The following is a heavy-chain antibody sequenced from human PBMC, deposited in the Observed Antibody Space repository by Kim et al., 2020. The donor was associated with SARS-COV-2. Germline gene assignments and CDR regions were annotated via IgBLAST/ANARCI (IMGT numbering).Heavy chain of an antibody. CDR3: AKGHGLYCYGLGSAFDY. D-gene: IGHD3-10*01. V-gene: IGHV3-23*01. CDR2: IWGSAAAT. J-gene: IGHJ4*01. Sequence: GGSLRLSCAASGLTFSSYAMLWVRQAPGKGLEWVSLIWGSAAATEYADSVKGRFTISRDNSKNTLYLQMNSLRAEDTAVYFCAKGHGLYCYGLGSAFDY. CDR1: GLTFSSYA.